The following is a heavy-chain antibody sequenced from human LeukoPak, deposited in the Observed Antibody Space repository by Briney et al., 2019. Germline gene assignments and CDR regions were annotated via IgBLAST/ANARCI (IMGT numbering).Heavy chain of an antibody. J-gene: IGHJ3*02. Sequence: SETLSLTCTVSGGSISSSSYYWGWIRQPPGKGLEWIGSIYYSGSTYYNPSLKSRVTISVDTSKNQFSLKLRSVTAADTAVYYCARETAKYNWNPGSGFGSFKDAFDIWGQGTMVTVSS. CDR2: IYYSGST. V-gene: IGHV4-39*07. CDR3: ARETAKYNWNPGSGFGSFKDAFDI. CDR1: GGSISSSSYY. D-gene: IGHD1-20*01.